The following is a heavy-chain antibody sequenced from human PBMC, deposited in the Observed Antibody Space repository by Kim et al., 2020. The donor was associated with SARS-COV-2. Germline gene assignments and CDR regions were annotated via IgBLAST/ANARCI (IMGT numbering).Heavy chain of an antibody. D-gene: IGHD3-22*01. Sequence: ASVKVSCKASGYTFTGYYTHWLRRAPGQGLEWMGRIDPNSGDTDFAQRFQGRVTMTRDTSITTAYMELTRLRSDDSAVYYCVRGPLIADHSYYRGMDVWGQGTTVTVSS. CDR2: IDPNSGDT. V-gene: IGHV1-2*06. J-gene: IGHJ6*02. CDR1: GYTFTGYY. CDR3: VRGPLIADHSYYRGMDV.